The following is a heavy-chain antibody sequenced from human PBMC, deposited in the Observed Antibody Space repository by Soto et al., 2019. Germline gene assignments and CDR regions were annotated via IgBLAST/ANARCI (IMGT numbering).Heavy chain of an antibody. CDR3: ARERLNIVATKTFDY. CDR1: GFTFSSYW. CDR2: IKQDGSEK. V-gene: IGHV3-7*01. J-gene: IGHJ4*02. Sequence: GGSLRLSCAASGFTFSSYWMSWVRQAPGKGLEWVANIKQDGSEKYYVDSVKGRFTISRDNAKNSLYLQMNSLRAEDTAVYYCARERLNIVATKTFDYWGQGTLVTVSS. D-gene: IGHD5-12*01.